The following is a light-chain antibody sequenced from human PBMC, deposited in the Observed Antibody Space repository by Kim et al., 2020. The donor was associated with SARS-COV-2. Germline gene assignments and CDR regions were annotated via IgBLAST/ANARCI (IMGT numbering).Light chain of an antibody. J-gene: IGKJ4*01. CDR3: QESYSTRLT. CDR1: QSITTY. V-gene: IGKV1-39*01. CDR2: GAS. Sequence: DIQMTQSPSYLSASVGDRVTIACRTSQSITTYLNWYQQKPGEAPSLLIYGASTLRSGVPSRFRGSGSGTEFTLSICSLQPEDSETYYCQESYSTRLTFGGGTKVDIK.